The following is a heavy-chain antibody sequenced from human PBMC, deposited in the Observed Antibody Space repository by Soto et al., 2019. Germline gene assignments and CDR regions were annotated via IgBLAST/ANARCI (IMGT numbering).Heavy chain of an antibody. J-gene: IGHJ4*02. CDR3: ARDRYYYDSSGYYFDY. D-gene: IGHD3-22*01. CDR1: GYTFTSYG. CDR2: ISAYNGNT. V-gene: IGHV1-18*01. Sequence: QVQLVQSGAEVKKPGASVKVSCKASGYTFTSYGISWVRQAPGQGLEWMGWISAYNGNTNYAQKLQGRVTMTTDTXTXXAYMELRSLRSDDTAVYYCARDRYYYDSSGYYFDYWGQGTLVTVSS.